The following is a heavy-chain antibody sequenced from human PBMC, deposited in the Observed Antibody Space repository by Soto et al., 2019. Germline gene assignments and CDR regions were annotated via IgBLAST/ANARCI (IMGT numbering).Heavy chain of an antibody. CDR1: GGSISSGDYY. J-gene: IGHJ4*02. CDR2: IYYSGST. CDR3: ARAGFDCSSTSCYPYFDY. V-gene: IGHV4-30-4*01. D-gene: IGHD2-2*01. Sequence: PSETLSLTCTVSGGSISSGDYYWSWIRQPPGKGLEWIGYIYYSGSTYYNPSLKSRVTISVDTSKNQFSLKLSSVTAADTAVYYCARAGFDCSSTSCYPYFDYWGQGTLVTVSS.